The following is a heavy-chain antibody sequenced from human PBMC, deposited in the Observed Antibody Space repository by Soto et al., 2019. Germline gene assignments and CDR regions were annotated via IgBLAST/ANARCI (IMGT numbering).Heavy chain of an antibody. V-gene: IGHV1-69*01. CDR1: GGTFSSYA. Sequence: VQLVQSGAEVKKPGSSVKVSCKASGGTFSSYAISWVRQAPGQGLEWMGGIIPIFGTANYAQKFQGRVTITADESTSTAYMELSSLRSEDTAVYYCARDGVPAASNVDYYYGMDVWGQGTTVTVSS. CDR2: IIPIFGTA. D-gene: IGHD2-2*01. J-gene: IGHJ6*02. CDR3: ARDGVPAASNVDYYYGMDV.